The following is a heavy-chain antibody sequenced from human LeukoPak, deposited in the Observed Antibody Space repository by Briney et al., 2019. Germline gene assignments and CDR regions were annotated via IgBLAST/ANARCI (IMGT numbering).Heavy chain of an antibody. D-gene: IGHD6-19*01. V-gene: IGHV3-43*02. J-gene: IGHJ4*02. CDR1: DA. CDR3: ARESESSGWYDY. Sequence: GGSLTLSCSAPDAIHWVRQAPGKGLEWVSLISGDGGSTFYADSVKGRFSISSDNSKNSLYLLMNSLRCVDTALYYCARESESSGWYDYWGQGTLVTVSS. CDR2: ISGDGGST.